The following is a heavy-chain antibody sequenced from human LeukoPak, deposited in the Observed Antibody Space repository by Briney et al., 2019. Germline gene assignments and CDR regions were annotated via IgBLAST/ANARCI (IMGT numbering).Heavy chain of an antibody. Sequence: SQTLSLTCTVSGGSISSGSYYWSWIRQPAGKGLEWIGRTYASGNINYNPSLKSRATISVDTSKNQFSLKLSSVTAADTAVYYCATGYGKLDSWGQGTLVTVSS. J-gene: IGHJ5*01. CDR2: TYASGNI. CDR3: ATGYGKLDS. V-gene: IGHV4-61*02. CDR1: GGSISSGSYY. D-gene: IGHD2-15*01.